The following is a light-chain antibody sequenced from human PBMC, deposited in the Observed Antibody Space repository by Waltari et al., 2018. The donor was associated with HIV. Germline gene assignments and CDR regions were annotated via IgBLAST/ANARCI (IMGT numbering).Light chain of an antibody. CDR2: EVT. V-gene: IGLV2-14*01. Sequence: QSALTQPASVSGSPGQSITISCTGTSSHVGGYNYVFWYQQHPGKAPKLMIYEVTNRPSGVSNRFSGSKSGNTASLTISGLQAEDEADYYCSSYTSSSTQVFGTGTKVTVL. J-gene: IGLJ1*01. CDR3: SSYTSSSTQV. CDR1: SSHVGGYNY.